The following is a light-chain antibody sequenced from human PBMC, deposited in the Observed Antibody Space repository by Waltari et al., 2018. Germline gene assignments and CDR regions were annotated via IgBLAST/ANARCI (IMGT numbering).Light chain of an antibody. Sequence: EIVMTQSPATLSVSPGERDTISCRASQSVSSNLAWYQQKPCQAPRVLIYAASTRATGIPARFSGSGSGTEFTLTISSLQSEDFAVYYCQQYNNWPPMYTFGQGTKLEIK. V-gene: IGKV3-15*01. CDR1: QSVSSN. CDR2: AAS. J-gene: IGKJ2*01. CDR3: QQYNNWPPMYT.